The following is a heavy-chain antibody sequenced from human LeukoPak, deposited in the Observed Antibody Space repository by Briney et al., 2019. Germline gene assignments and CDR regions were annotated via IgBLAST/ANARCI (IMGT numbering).Heavy chain of an antibody. D-gene: IGHD3-10*01. J-gene: IGHJ4*02. Sequence: GGSLRLSCAASGFTFSSYSMNWVRQAPGKGLKWVSSISSGSSYIYYADSVKGRFTISRDNAKNSLYLQMNSLTAEDTAVYYCARDGGIDYWGQETLVTVSS. CDR3: ARDGGIDY. V-gene: IGHV3-21*01. CDR1: GFTFSSYS. CDR2: ISSGSSYI.